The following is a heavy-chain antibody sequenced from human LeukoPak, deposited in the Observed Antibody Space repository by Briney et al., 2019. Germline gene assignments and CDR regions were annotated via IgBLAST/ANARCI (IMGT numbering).Heavy chain of an antibody. CDR2: INWNGGST. D-gene: IGHD1-26*01. CDR3: PRAIGALRGDYYYYMDV. CDR1: GFTFDDYG. J-gene: IGHJ6*03. Sequence: GGSLRLSCAASGFTFDDYGMSWVRQAPGKGLEWVSGINWNGGSTGYADSVKGRFTISRDNAKNSLYLQMNSLRAEDTAVYYCPRAIGALRGDYYYYMDVWGKGTTVTVSS. V-gene: IGHV3-20*04.